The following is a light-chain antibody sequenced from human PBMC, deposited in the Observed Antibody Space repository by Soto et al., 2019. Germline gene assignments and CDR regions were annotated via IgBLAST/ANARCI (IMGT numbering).Light chain of an antibody. CDR3: QQYGSSPPYT. V-gene: IGKV3-20*01. CDR2: GSS. Sequence: EVVLTQSPGTLSLSPGERATLSCRASQSVSNNYFAWYQQKPGQAPRLLIFGSSDRATGIPDRFSGSGSGTDVTLTISRLEPEVFAVYYCQQYGSSPPYTFGQGTKLEIK. CDR1: QSVSNNY. J-gene: IGKJ2*01.